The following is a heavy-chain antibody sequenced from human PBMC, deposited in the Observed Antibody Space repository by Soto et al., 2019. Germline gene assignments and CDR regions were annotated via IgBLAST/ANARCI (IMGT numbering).Heavy chain of an antibody. Sequence: QVQLVQSGAEVKKPGSSVKVSCKASGGTFSSYAISWVRQAPGQGLEWMGGIIPIFGTANYAQKFQGRVTITADESTTTAYMELSSLRSEDTAVYYCARGLLWFGGGYYYGMDVWGQGTTVTVSS. CDR1: GGTFSSYA. CDR3: ARGLLWFGGGYYYGMDV. CDR2: IIPIFGTA. D-gene: IGHD3-10*01. J-gene: IGHJ6*02. V-gene: IGHV1-69*01.